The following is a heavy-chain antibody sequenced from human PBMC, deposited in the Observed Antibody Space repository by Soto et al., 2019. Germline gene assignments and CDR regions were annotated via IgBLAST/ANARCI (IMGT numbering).Heavy chain of an antibody. J-gene: IGHJ4*02. CDR3: ARARTIFGGVPVGYFDY. D-gene: IGHD3-3*01. Sequence: GGSLRLSCAASGFTFSSYWMSWVRQAPGKGLEWVANIKQDGSEKYYVDSVKGRFTISRDNAKNSLYLQMNSLRAEDTAVYYCARARTIFGGVPVGYFDYWGQGTLVTVSS. CDR1: GFTFSSYW. CDR2: IKQDGSEK. V-gene: IGHV3-7*01.